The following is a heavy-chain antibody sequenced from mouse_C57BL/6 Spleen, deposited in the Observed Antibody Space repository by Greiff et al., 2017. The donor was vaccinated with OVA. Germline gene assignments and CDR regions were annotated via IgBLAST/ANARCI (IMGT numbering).Heavy chain of an antibody. CDR3: ARDDSYYGIAY. CDR1: GYSITSGYY. CDR2: ISYDGSN. V-gene: IGHV3-6*01. Sequence: VQLKESGPGLVKPSQSLSLTCSVTGYSITSGYYWNWIRQFPGNKLEWMGYISYDGSNNYNPSLKNRISITRDTSKNQFFLKLNSVTTEDTATYYCARDDSYYGIAYWGQGTLVTVSA. D-gene: IGHD2-10*01. J-gene: IGHJ3*01.